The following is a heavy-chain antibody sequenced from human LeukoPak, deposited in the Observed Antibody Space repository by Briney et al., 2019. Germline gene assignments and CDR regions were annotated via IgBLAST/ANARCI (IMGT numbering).Heavy chain of an antibody. J-gene: IGHJ4*02. CDR2: INHSGST. Sequence: SETLSLTCAVYGGSFSGYYWSWIRQPPGKGLEWIGEINHSGSTNYNPSLKSRVTISVDTSKNQFSLKLSSVTAADTAVYYCASKSGSYSAVGYWGQGTLLTVSS. D-gene: IGHD3-10*01. CDR1: GGSFSGYY. V-gene: IGHV4-34*01. CDR3: ASKSGSYSAVGY.